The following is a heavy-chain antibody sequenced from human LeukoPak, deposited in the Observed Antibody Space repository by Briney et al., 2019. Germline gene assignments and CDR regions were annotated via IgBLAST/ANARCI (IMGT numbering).Heavy chain of an antibody. CDR1: GFTFSSYW. V-gene: IGHV3-74*01. CDR3: ARDIRYYYDSSGYYLDY. D-gene: IGHD3-22*01. CDR2: INSDGSST. Sequence: GGSLRLSCAASGFTFSSYWMHWVRQAPGKGLVWVSRINSDGSSTSYADSVKGRFTISRDNAKNTLCLQMNSLRAEDTAVYYCARDIRYYYDSSGYYLDYWGQGTLVTVSS. J-gene: IGHJ4*02.